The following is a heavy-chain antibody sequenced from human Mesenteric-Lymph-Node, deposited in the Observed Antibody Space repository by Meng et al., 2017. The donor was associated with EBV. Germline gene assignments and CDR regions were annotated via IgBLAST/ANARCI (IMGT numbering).Heavy chain of an antibody. V-gene: IGHV4-39*01. CDR3: VRHDSGTFGYYFNS. Sequence: QLPLEESGPGLVEPSETLSLMCTVSGGSISSASYYWGWIRQPPGKGLEWIGSIYYSGSTYYSPSLKSRVTISVDTSNNHFSLKLSSVTPADTAVYYCVRHDSGTFGYYFNSWGQGSLVTVSS. CDR1: GGSISSASYY. J-gene: IGHJ4*02. CDR2: IYYSGST. D-gene: IGHD1-26*01.